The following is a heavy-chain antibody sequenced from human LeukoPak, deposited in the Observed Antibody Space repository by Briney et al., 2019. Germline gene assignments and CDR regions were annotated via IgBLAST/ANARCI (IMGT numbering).Heavy chain of an antibody. J-gene: IGHJ4*02. D-gene: IGHD3-3*01. CDR1: GFTVSNYG. V-gene: IGHV3-23*01. Sequence: GGSLRLSCAASGFTVSNYGLSWVRQAPGKGLEWVSGITGSGGSTYYADSVKGRFTISRDNSKNTLYLQMNSLRAEDTAIYYCARDERLLSFLKWGQGTLVTVSS. CDR2: ITGSGGST. CDR3: ARDERLLSFLK.